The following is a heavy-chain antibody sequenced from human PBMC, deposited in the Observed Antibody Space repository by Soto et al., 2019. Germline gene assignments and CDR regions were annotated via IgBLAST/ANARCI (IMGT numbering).Heavy chain of an antibody. CDR3: ARETSSWSLDY. CDR2: SNSDGRST. CDR1: GFTFSTYW. D-gene: IGHD6-13*01. V-gene: IGHV3-74*01. J-gene: IGHJ4*02. Sequence: GGSLRLSCAASGFTFSTYWMHWVRQAPGKGLVWVSRSNSDGRSTDHADSVKGRFTISRDNAKNTLYLQMNSLRVGDTAVYYCARETSSWSLDYWGQGMLVTVSS.